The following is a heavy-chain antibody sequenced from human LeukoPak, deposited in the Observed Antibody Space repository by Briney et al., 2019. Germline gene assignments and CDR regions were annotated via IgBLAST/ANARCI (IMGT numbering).Heavy chain of an antibody. CDR3: ARQDYGGKQNWFDP. J-gene: IGHJ5*02. CDR2: ISSSSSSI. Sequence: GGSLRLSCAASGLTFGSYSMNWVRQAPGKGLEWISYISSSSSSIYYADSVKGRFTISRDNAKNSLYLQLNSLRAEDTAVYYCARQDYGGKQNWFDPWGQGTLVTVSS. CDR1: GLTFGSYS. V-gene: IGHV3-48*04. D-gene: IGHD4-23*01.